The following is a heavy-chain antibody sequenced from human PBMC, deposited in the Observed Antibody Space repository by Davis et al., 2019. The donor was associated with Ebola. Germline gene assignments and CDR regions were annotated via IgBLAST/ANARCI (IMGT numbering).Heavy chain of an antibody. Sequence: ESLKISCAVYGGSFSGYYWSWIRQPPGKGLEWIGEINHSGSTNYNPSLKSRVTISVDTSKNQFSLKLSSVTAADTAVYYCARGRYYDFWSSAFDIWGQGTMVTVSS. V-gene: IGHV4-34*01. CDR1: GGSFSGYY. CDR2: INHSGST. CDR3: ARGRYYDFWSSAFDI. J-gene: IGHJ3*02. D-gene: IGHD3-3*01.